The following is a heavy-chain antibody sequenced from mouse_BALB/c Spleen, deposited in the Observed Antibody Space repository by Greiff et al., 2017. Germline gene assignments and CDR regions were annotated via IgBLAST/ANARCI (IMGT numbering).Heavy chain of an antibody. CDR3: ARGFDY. J-gene: IGHJ2*01. Sequence: QVQLQQSGAELVRPGPSVKVSCKASGYAFTNYLIEWVKQRPGQGLEWIGVINPGSGGTNYNEKFKGKATLTADKSSSTAYMQLSSLTSDDSAVYFCARGFDYWGQGTTLTVSS. V-gene: IGHV1-54*03. CDR1: GYAFTNYL. CDR2: INPGSGGT.